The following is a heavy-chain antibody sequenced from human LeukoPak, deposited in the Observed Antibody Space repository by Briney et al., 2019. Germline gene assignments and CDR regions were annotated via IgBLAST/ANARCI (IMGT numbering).Heavy chain of an antibody. Sequence: PSETLSLTRNVRGGSISIYYWSWMRQPPGKGVEWIGYIYYSGSTNYNPSLTSRVTISVDTSKNQFSLKLSSVTAADTAVYFCARYRIGTRHLDYWGQGTLVTVSS. CDR1: GGSISIYY. D-gene: IGHD1-7*01. V-gene: IGHV4-59*01. J-gene: IGHJ4*02. CDR2: IYYSGST. CDR3: ARYRIGTRHLDY.